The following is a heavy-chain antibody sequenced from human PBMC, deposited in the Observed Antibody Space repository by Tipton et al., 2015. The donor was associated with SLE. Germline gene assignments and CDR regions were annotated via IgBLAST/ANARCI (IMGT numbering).Heavy chain of an antibody. CDR3: ARGSDGEYVRYFDV. CDR1: GGSISFYY. Sequence: LRLSCTVSGGSISFYYWSWVRQSAGRGLEWIGRIYSSGDRDYNPSLRSRVTMSIDASQNRVSLRLKSVSAADTAVYYCARGSDGEYVRYFDVWGPGTLVTVSS. CDR2: IYSSGDR. D-gene: IGHD4-17*01. J-gene: IGHJ2*01. V-gene: IGHV4-4*07.